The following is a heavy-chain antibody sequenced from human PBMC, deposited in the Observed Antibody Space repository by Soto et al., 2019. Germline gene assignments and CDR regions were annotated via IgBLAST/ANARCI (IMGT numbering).Heavy chain of an antibody. CDR3: ARPGYYYGSDYGMDV. Sequence: GGSLRLSCAASGFTVSSNYMSWVRQAPGKGLEWVSVIYSGGSTYYADSVKGRFTISRDNSKNTLYLQMNSLRAEDTAVYYSARPGYYYGSDYGMDVWGQGTTVTVSS. V-gene: IGHV3-53*01. J-gene: IGHJ6*02. D-gene: IGHD3-10*01. CDR1: GFTVSSNY. CDR2: IYSGGST.